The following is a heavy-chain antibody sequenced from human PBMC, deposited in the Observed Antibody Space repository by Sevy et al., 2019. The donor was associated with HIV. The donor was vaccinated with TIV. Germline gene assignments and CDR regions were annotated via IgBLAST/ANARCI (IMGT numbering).Heavy chain of an antibody. J-gene: IGHJ5*02. D-gene: IGHD1-26*01. CDR3: ARSLGGAPGTLNWFDP. Sequence: SETLSLTCTVSGGSISTYYWSWIRQPAGEGLEWIGRIHSSRTTDYNPSLRSRVTMSLGTSKMQFSLELRSVTVADSAMYFCARSLGGAPGTLNWFDPWGQGTLVTVSS. V-gene: IGHV4-4*07. CDR1: GGSISTYY. CDR2: IHSSRTT.